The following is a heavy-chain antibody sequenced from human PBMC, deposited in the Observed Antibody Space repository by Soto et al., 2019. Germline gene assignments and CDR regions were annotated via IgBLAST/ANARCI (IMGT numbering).Heavy chain of an antibody. D-gene: IGHD3-10*01. J-gene: IGHJ4*02. Sequence: GASVKVSCKASGYTFTSYAMHWVRQAPGQRLEWMGWINAGNGNTKYSQKFQGRVTITRDTSASTAYMELSSLRSEDTAVFYCARSPSMVPFAYWGQGTLVTVSS. CDR3: ARSPSMVPFAY. CDR1: GYTFTSYA. V-gene: IGHV1-3*01. CDR2: INAGNGNT.